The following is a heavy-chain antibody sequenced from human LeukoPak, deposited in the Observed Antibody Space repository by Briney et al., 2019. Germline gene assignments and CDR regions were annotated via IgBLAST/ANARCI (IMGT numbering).Heavy chain of an antibody. Sequence: PGGSLRLSCAASAFTFSNYAMSWVRQAPGKGLEWVSAISGSGGSTYYADSVKGRFTISGDNSKNTLYLQMNSLRAEDTAVYYCAKDCSGYYGVFDYWGQGTLVTVSS. J-gene: IGHJ4*02. V-gene: IGHV3-23*01. D-gene: IGHD3-3*01. CDR2: ISGSGGST. CDR1: AFTFSNYA. CDR3: AKDCSGYYGVFDY.